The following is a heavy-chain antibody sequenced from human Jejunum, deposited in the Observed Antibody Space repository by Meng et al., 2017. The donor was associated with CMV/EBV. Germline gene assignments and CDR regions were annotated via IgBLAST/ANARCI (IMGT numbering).Heavy chain of an antibody. CDR3: ARGAVALGP. V-gene: IGHV4-59*02. D-gene: IGHD5-12*01. CDR2: VYNGGNS. CDR1: NSSVSSYY. J-gene: IGHJ5*02. Sequence: QVQLRESWPGLVKPPETLSLICSVTNSSVSSYYWSWIRQSPGKGLEWIGYVYNGGNSNNNPSLKSRLTMSLDTSKNEFSLTLTSVTAADTAVYYCARGAVALGPWGPGTLVTVSS.